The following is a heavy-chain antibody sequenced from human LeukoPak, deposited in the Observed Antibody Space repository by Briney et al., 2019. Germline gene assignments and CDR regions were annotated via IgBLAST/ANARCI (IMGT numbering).Heavy chain of an antibody. CDR1: GFTVSSNY. CDR2: IYSGGSI. J-gene: IGHJ4*02. V-gene: IGHV3-53*01. D-gene: IGHD4/OR15-4a*01. CDR3: ARVHGAYPFDY. Sequence: PGGSLRLSCAASGFTVSSNYMSWVRQAPGKGLEWVSVIYSGGSIYYADSVKGRFIISRDNARDSLYLQMNSLRAEDTAVYYCARVHGAYPFDYWGQGTLVTVSS.